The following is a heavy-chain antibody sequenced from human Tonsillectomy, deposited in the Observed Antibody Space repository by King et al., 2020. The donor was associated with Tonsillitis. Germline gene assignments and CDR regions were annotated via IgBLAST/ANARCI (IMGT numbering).Heavy chain of an antibody. J-gene: IGHJ4*02. CDR1: GGSISSYY. D-gene: IGHD2-15*01. CDR2: IYYSGST. V-gene: IGHV4-59*01. CDR3: AREREGYCSGGSCYSTGFDY. Sequence: VQLQESGPRLVKPSETLSLTCTVSGGSISSYYWSWIRQPPGKGLEWIGYIYYSGSTNYNPSLKSRVTISVDTSKNQFSLKLSSVTAADTAVYYCAREREGYCSGGSCYSTGFDYWGQGTLVTVSS.